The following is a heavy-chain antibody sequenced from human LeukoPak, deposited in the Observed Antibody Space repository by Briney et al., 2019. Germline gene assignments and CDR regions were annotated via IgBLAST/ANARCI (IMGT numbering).Heavy chain of an antibody. D-gene: IGHD5-12*01. Sequence: PGGSLRLSCSASGFAFSGREMAWVRQAPGKGLEWVSYISSNGKSILHADSVKGRITISRDSAKKSLYLQLGGLRVEDSAFYYCVRASDTGFDLHFDQWGQGTLVTVSS. CDR2: ISSNGKSI. V-gene: IGHV3-48*03. CDR1: GFAFSGRE. J-gene: IGHJ4*02. CDR3: VRASDTGFDLHFDQ.